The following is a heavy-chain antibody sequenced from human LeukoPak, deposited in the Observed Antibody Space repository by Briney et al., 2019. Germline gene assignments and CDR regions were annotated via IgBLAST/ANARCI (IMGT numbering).Heavy chain of an antibody. CDR3: ARGGGGYNSLPFDY. Sequence: PGGSLRLSCAASGFTFSSYAMHWVRQALGKGLEWVAVISYDGSNKYYADSVKGRFTISRDNSKNTLYLQMNSLRAEDTAVYYCARGGGGYNSLPFDYWGQGTLVTVSS. D-gene: IGHD5-24*01. CDR1: GFTFSSYA. V-gene: IGHV3-30-3*01. CDR2: ISYDGSNK. J-gene: IGHJ4*02.